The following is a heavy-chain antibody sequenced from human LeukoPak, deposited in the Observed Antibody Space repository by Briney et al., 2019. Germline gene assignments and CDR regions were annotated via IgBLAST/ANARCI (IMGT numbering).Heavy chain of an antibody. CDR1: GDSVSSNSAA. D-gene: IGHD6-6*01. CDR3: AMTSSRPEYSSSWDYYYYMDV. CDR2: TYYRSKWYN. Sequence: SQTLSLTFAISGDSVSSNSAAWNWLRQSPSRGLEWLGRTYYRSKWYNDYAVSVKSRITINPDTSKNPFYLQLNSVTPEDTAVYYCAMTSSRPEYSSSWDYYYYMDVWGKGTTVTGSS. J-gene: IGHJ6*03. V-gene: IGHV6-1*01.